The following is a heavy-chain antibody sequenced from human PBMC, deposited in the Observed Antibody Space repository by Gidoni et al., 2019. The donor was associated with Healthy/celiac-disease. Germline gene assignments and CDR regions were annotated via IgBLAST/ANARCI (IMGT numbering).Heavy chain of an antibody. CDR2: NSAYNGNT. Sequence: QVQLVQSGAEVKKPGASVKVACKASGYTFTSYGISWVRQDPGQGLEWRGWNSAYNGNTNYAQKLQGRVTMTTDTSTSTAYMELRSLRSDDTAVYYCARDRPIVATIPTDYWGQGTLVTVSS. J-gene: IGHJ4*02. CDR1: GYTFTSYG. D-gene: IGHD5-12*01. V-gene: IGHV1-18*01. CDR3: ARDRPIVATIPTDY.